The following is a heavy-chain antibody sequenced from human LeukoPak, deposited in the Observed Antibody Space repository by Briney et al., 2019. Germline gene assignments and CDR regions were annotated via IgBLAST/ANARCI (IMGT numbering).Heavy chain of an antibody. J-gene: IGHJ4*02. D-gene: IGHD6-13*01. CDR1: GYTFTGYH. Sequence: ASVKLSCKASGYTFTGYHIHWVRQAPGQGLEWMGRINPYSGDTNFAQKSQRRVTITRDTSITTAYMDVSSLTPDDPAVYFCARDQGSLTRSWYTGYWGQGTQVTVSS. CDR3: ARDQGSLTRSWYTGY. V-gene: IGHV1-2*06. CDR2: INPYSGDT.